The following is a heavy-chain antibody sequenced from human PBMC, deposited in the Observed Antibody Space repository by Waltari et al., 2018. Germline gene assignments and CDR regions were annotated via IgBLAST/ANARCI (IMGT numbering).Heavy chain of an antibody. D-gene: IGHD1-1*01. V-gene: IGHV3-33*01. J-gene: IGHJ4*02. CDR3: ARIQPGGPFDY. Sequence: QVQLVESGGGVVQPGRSLRLSCAASGFTFSSHGLHWVRQAPGKGLEWVAVIWYDGSNKYYADSVKGRFTISRDNSKNTLYLQMNSLRAEDTAVYYCARIQPGGPFDYWGQGTLVTVSS. CDR1: GFTFSSHG. CDR2: IWYDGSNK.